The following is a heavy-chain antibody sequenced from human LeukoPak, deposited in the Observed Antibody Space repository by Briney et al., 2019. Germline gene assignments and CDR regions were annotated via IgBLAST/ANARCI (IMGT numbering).Heavy chain of an antibody. CDR1: GGSFSGYY. J-gene: IGHJ6*04. Sequence: SETLSLTCAVYGGSFSGYYWSWIRQPPGKGLEWIGEINHSGSTNYNPSLKSRVTISVDTSKNQFSLKLSSVTAADTAVYYCAGSRGYCSGGSCYSGNYYYYGMDVWGKGTTITVSS. CDR2: INHSGST. D-gene: IGHD2-15*01. CDR3: AGSRGYCSGGSCYSGNYYYYGMDV. V-gene: IGHV4-34*01.